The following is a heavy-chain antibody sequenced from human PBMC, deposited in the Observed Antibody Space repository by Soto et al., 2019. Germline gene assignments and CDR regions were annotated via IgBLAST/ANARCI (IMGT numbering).Heavy chain of an antibody. CDR1: GFTFSSYA. CDR2: ISGSGGST. CDR3: AKDSGSWYYYGMDI. D-gene: IGHD3-10*01. J-gene: IGHJ6*02. V-gene: IGHV3-23*01. Sequence: GGSLRLSCAASGFTFSSYAMSWVRQATGKGLEWVSAISGSGGSTYYADSVKGRFTISRDNSKNTLYLQMNSLRAEDTAVYYCAKDSGSWYYYGMDIWGQGTTVTVSS.